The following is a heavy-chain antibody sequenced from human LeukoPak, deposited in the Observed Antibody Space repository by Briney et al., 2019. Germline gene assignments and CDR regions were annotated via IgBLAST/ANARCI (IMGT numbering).Heavy chain of an antibody. CDR3: ARRVPDSSSPWFDP. CDR1: GYNFTSYW. V-gene: IGHV5-51*01. Sequence: GXXLKISCKGSGYNFTSYWIGWVRQLPGKGLEWMGIIYPGDSDTRDSPSFQGQVTISADKSISTAYLQWSSLKASDTAMYYCARRVPDSSSPWFDPWGQGTLVTVSS. CDR2: IYPGDSDT. J-gene: IGHJ5*02. D-gene: IGHD6-13*01.